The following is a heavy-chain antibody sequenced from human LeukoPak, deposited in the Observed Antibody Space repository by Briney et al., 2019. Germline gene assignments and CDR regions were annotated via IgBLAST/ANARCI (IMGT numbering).Heavy chain of an antibody. J-gene: IGHJ4*02. D-gene: IGHD6-19*01. CDR3: ARSRGAGPGAYFDY. Sequence: GGSLRLSCAASGFTFSDEYMSWIRQAPGKGLEWVSYISNSGSYTFYADSVKGRFTISRDNPENSLYLQMNSLRAEDTAVYYCARSRGAGPGAYFDYWGQGTLVTVS. CDR1: GFTFSDEY. CDR2: ISNSGSYT. V-gene: IGHV3-11*03.